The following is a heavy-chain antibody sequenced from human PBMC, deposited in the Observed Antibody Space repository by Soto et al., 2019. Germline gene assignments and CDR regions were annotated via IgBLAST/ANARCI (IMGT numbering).Heavy chain of an antibody. V-gene: IGHV4-34*01. J-gene: IGHJ4*02. CDR1: GGSFIGYY. CDR3: ARGDYDYVWGSYRYRKIYYFDY. CDR2: INHSGST. D-gene: IGHD3-16*02. Sequence: SSETLSLTCAVYGGSFIGYYWSWIRQPPGKGLEWIGEINHSGSTNYNPSLKSRVTISVDTSKNQFSLKLSSVTAADTAVYYCARGDYDYVWGSYRYRKIYYFDYWGQGTLVTVSS.